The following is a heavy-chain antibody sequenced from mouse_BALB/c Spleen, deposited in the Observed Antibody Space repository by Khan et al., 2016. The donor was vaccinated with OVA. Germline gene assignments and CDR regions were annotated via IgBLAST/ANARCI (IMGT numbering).Heavy chain of an antibody. D-gene: IGHD2-14*01. CDR1: GYTFTSYT. CDR2: INPSNGYT. Sequence: VQLQQSGAELARPGASVKMSCKASGYTFTSYTIHWIKVRPGQGLEWIGFINPSNGYTNYNQKFKDKATLTADKSSTTVHMQRSSLTSDDSAVYNCVRDGAYHRNDGWFAYWGQGTLVTVSA. V-gene: IGHV1-4*01. CDR3: VRDGAYHRNDGWFAY. J-gene: IGHJ3*01.